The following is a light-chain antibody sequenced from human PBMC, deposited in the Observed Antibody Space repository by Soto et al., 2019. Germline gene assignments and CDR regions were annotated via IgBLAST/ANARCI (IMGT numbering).Light chain of an antibody. Sequence: QSVLTQPASVSGSPGQSITISCTGTSSDVGGYNYLSWYQQHPGKAPKVMIFEVHNRPSGVSNRFSGSKSGSTASLTISGLQAEDEADYYCSSYTSSGTPVFGGGTKVTVL. CDR1: SSDVGGYNY. J-gene: IGLJ3*02. V-gene: IGLV2-14*01. CDR3: SSYTSSGTPV. CDR2: EVH.